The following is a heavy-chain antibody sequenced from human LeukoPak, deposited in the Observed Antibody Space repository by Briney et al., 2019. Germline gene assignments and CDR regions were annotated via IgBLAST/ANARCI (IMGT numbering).Heavy chain of an antibody. J-gene: IGHJ4*02. D-gene: IGHD6-19*01. V-gene: IGHV3-48*01. CDR1: GFTFSSHS. Sequence: PGGSLRLSCAASGFTFSSHSMNWVRQAPGKGLEWVSYISSSSSTIYYADSVKGRFTISRDNAKNSLYLQMNSLRAEDTALYYCAKAYSSGYPPPSDWGQGTLVTVSS. CDR3: AKAYSSGYPPPSD. CDR2: ISSSSSTI.